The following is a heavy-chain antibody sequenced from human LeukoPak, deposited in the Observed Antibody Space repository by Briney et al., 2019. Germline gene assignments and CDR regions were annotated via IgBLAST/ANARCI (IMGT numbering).Heavy chain of an antibody. V-gene: IGHV1-46*01. CDR2: INPSGGST. J-gene: IGHJ4*02. CDR1: GYTFTSYY. CDR3: ARGVGPAYDSSGYEFDY. Sequence: ASVKVSCKASGYTFTSYYMHWVRQAPGQGLEWMGIINPSGGSTSHAQKFQGRVTITADRSTSTAYMELSSLRSEDTAVYYCARGVGPAYDSSGYEFDYWGQGTLVTVSS. D-gene: IGHD3-22*01.